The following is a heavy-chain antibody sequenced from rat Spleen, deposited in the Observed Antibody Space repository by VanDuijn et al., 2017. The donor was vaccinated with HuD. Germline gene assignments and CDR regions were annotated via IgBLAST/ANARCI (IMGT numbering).Heavy chain of an antibody. CDR1: GFSLTSYH. CDR3: TRAPGTGYVMDA. J-gene: IGHJ4*01. V-gene: IGHV2-43*01. CDR2: MWTGGGT. Sequence: QVQLKESGPGLVQPSQTLSLTCTVSGFSLTSYHVSWVRQPPGKGLEWMGVMWTGGGTGYNSLLKSRLSISRDISKSQVFLKLNSLQTEDTAIYYCTRAPGTGYVMDAWGQGTTVTVSS. D-gene: IGHD5-1*01.